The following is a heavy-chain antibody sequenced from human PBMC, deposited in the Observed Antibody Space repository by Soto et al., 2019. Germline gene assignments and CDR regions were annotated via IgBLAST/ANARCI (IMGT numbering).Heavy chain of an antibody. Sequence: SLRLSCAASGFTFNTSWMSWVRRAPGKGLEWVAHMNQHGSEKYYVDSVKGRFTISGDDAKNSLYLQMNSLGAEDTAVYYCVSWAGSSYWGQGTLVTVSS. CDR1: GFTFNTSW. J-gene: IGHJ4*02. V-gene: IGHV3-7*05. D-gene: IGHD3-10*01. CDR3: VSWAGSSY. CDR2: MNQHGSEK.